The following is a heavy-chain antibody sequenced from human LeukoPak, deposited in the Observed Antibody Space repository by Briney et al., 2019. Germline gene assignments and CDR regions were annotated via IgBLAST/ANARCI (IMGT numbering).Heavy chain of an antibody. CDR2: IKSKTDGGTT. CDR1: GFTFSNAW. Sequence: PGGSLRLSCAASGFTFSNAWMSWVRQAPGKGLEWVGRIKSKTDGGTTDYAAPVKGRFTISRDDSKNTLYLQMNSLKTEDTAVYYCTEYSSSWYYFDYWGPGTLVTVSS. CDR3: TEYSSSWYYFDY. D-gene: IGHD6-13*01. V-gene: IGHV3-15*01. J-gene: IGHJ4*02.